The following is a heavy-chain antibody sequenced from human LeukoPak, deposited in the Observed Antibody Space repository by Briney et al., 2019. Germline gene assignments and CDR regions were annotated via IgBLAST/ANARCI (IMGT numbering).Heavy chain of an antibody. D-gene: IGHD1-26*01. V-gene: IGHV3-53*01. Sequence: GGSLRLSCAASRFTVSSNYMSSVRQAPAKGLEWVSVIYSGGSTYYAASVKGRFTISRDNSKNTLYLQMNRLRAEDTAVYYCARERVGATGWFDPWGQGTLVTVSS. J-gene: IGHJ5*02. CDR1: RFTVSSNY. CDR3: ARERVGATGWFDP. CDR2: IYSGGST.